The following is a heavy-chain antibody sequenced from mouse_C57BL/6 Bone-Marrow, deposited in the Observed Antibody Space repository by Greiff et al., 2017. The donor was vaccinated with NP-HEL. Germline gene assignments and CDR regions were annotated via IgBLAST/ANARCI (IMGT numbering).Heavy chain of an antibody. J-gene: IGHJ3*01. V-gene: IGHV4-1*01. D-gene: IGHD2-4*01. Sequence: EADGVDFSRYWMSWVRRAPGKGLEWIGEINPDSSTINYAPSLKDKFIISRDNAKNTLYLQMSKVRSEDTALYYCPLYYDYDGFAYWGQGTLVTVSA. CDR1: GVDFSRYW. CDR2: INPDSSTI. CDR3: PLYYDYDGFAY.